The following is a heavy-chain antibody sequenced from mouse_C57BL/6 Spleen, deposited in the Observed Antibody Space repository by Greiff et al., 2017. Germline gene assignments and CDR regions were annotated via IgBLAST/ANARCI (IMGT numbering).Heavy chain of an antibody. CDR1: GYTFTSYW. CDR3: ARESCDYDGDSWFAY. D-gene: IGHD2-4*01. CDR2: INPSNGGT. V-gene: IGHV1-53*01. J-gene: IGHJ3*01. Sequence: VQLQQPGPELVKPGASVKLSCKASGYTFTSYWMNWVKQRPGQGLEWIGNINPSNGGTNYNEKFKSKATLTVDKSSSTAYMQLSSLTSEDSAVYYCARESCDYDGDSWFAYWGQGTLVTVSA.